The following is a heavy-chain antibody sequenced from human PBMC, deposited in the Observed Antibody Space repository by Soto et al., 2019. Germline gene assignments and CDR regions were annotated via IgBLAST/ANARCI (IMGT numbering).Heavy chain of an antibody. J-gene: IGHJ6*02. Sequence: WTWIRQSPGKGLEWIGYIYYSVSIFYNPSFKSRVTISVDTSKNQFSLQLSSVTAADTAVYFCAREDDGGDRDYYGLDVWGQGTTVTVSS. CDR2: IYYSVSI. D-gene: IGHD2-21*02. CDR3: AREDDGGDRDYYGLDV. V-gene: IGHV4-30-4*08.